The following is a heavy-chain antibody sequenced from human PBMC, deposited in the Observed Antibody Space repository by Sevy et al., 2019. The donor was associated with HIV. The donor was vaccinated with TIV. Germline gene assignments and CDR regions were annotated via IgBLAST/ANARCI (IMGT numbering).Heavy chain of an antibody. CDR2: ISSSGTST. J-gene: IGHJ5*02. Sequence: GGSLRLSCTASGFSFSNYAMYWVRQAPGEGLEWVSTISSSGTSTYYADSVKGRFTISRDNSKNTLYLQMNSLRAEDTAIYFCAKDHDNNWFDPWGQGTLVTVSS. CDR3: AKDHDNNWFDP. V-gene: IGHV3-23*01. CDR1: GFSFSNYA. D-gene: IGHD3-9*01.